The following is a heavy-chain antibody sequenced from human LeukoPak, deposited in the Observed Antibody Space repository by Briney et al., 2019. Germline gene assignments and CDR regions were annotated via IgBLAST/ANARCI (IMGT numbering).Heavy chain of an antibody. Sequence: SETLSLTCAVYGGSFSGYYWSWIRQPPGKGLEWIGEINHSGSTNYNPSLKSRVTISVDTSKNQFSLKLSSVTAADTAVYYCARTPRRSVAASNGGFDYWGQGTLVTVSS. CDR1: GGSFSGYY. CDR2: INHSGST. V-gene: IGHV4-34*01. J-gene: IGHJ4*02. CDR3: ARTPRRSVAASNGGFDY. D-gene: IGHD6-19*01.